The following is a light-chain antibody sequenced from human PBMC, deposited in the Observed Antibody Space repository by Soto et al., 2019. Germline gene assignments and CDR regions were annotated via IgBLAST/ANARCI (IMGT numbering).Light chain of an antibody. CDR1: SSNVGNNF. Sequence: QSVLMQPPSVSAAPGQRVTISCSGSSSNVGNNFVSWYQQVPGTAPKLLIFDNGQRPSGIPDRFFGSKSGTSATLGITGPQSGDEAVYYCATWDNTLNAVVFGGGTQLTVL. V-gene: IGLV1-51*01. J-gene: IGLJ2*01. CDR3: ATWDNTLNAVV. CDR2: DNG.